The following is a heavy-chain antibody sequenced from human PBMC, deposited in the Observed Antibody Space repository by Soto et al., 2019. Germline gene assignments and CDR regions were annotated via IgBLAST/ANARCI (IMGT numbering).Heavy chain of an antibody. J-gene: IGHJ6*02. CDR3: ARLNGYCISTNCHGYYGMDA. CDR1: GDSVSSSSYS. D-gene: IGHD2-2*03. Sequence: SETLSLTCTVSGDSVSSSSYSWGWIRQSPGKGLEWIGTIYSSESTYYNPSLMSRVTISVDTSKNEFSLKLSSVTAADTAVYYCARLNGYCISTNCHGYYGMDAWGQGTTVNGSS. V-gene: IGHV4-39*01. CDR2: IYSSEST.